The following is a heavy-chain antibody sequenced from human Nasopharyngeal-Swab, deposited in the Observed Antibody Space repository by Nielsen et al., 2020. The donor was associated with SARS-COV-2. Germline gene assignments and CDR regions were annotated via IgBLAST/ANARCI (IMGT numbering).Heavy chain of an antibody. J-gene: IGHJ4*02. CDR1: GGSISSSSYY. Sequence: LRLSCTVSGGSISSSSYYWSWLRQPAGKGMEWIGRIYTGGSTYYNPSLKSRVTMSVDTSKNQFSLKLSSVTAADTAVYYCARDSSSWYPNAPFDYWGQGTLVTVSS. CDR2: IYTGGST. V-gene: IGHV4-61*02. CDR3: ARDSSSWYPNAPFDY. D-gene: IGHD6-13*01.